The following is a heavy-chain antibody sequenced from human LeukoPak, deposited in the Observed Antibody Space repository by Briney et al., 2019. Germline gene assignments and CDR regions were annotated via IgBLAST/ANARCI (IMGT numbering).Heavy chain of an antibody. CDR3: AKSSSGTSWPFGYCFDY. J-gene: IGHJ4*02. D-gene: IGHD6-13*01. CDR2: ISGSGGNT. V-gene: IGHV3-23*01. Sequence: GGSLRLSCAASGFTFSNYAMSWVRQAPGKGLEWVSAISGSGGNTYYADSVKGRFTISRDNSKNTLYLQMNSLRAEDTAVYYCAKSSSGTSWPFGYCFDYWGQGTLVTVSS. CDR1: GFTFSNYA.